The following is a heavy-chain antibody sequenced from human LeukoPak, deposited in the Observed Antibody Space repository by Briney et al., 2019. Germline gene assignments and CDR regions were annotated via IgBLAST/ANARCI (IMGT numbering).Heavy chain of an antibody. Sequence: SETLSLTCTVSSGSISGYYWSWIRQPPGKGLEWIGYIYYGGSARYNPSLMSRVTISVDPSKNQFSLKLSSVTAADTAVYYCCSSPRTLNWFDPWGQGSLVTVSS. CDR3: CSSPRTLNWFDP. D-gene: IGHD6-13*01. J-gene: IGHJ5*02. V-gene: IGHV4-59*08. CDR2: IYYGGSA. CDR1: SGSISGYY.